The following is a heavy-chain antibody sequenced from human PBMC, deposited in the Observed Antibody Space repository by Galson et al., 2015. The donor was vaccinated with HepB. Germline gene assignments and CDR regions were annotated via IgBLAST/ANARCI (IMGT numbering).Heavy chain of an antibody. J-gene: IGHJ5*02. V-gene: IGHV3-30*04. Sequence: SLRLSCAASGFTFSSYAMHWVRRAPGKGLEWVAVISYDGSNKYYADSVKGRFTISRDNSKDTLYLQMNSLRAEDTAVYYCARGSNGRYYYGSGSYYISWGQGTLVTVSS. CDR1: GFTFSSYA. CDR2: ISYDGSNK. D-gene: IGHD3-10*01. CDR3: ARGSNGRYYYGSGSYYIS.